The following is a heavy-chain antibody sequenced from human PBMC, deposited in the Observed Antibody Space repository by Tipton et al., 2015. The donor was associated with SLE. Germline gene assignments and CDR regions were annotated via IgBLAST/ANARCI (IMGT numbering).Heavy chain of an antibody. CDR1: GFSFRSFG. V-gene: IGHV3-23*01. D-gene: IGHD6-13*01. CDR3: AKTNIAAAGDL. J-gene: IGHJ2*01. Sequence: GSLRLSCAASGFSFRSFGMSWVRQAPGKGLEWVSAISANGGSPYYADSLEGRFTVSRDNSKNTLFLEMNSLRAEDTAVYYCAKTNIAAAGDLWGRGTLVTVSS. CDR2: ISANGGSP.